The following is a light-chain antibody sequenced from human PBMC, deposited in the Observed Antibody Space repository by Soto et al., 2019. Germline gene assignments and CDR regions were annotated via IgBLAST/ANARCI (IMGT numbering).Light chain of an antibody. CDR2: GAS. CDR3: QQYGSLWT. V-gene: IGKV3-20*01. Sequence: EIVLTQSPGTLSLSPGERATLSCRASQSVSSSHLAWYQQKPGRAPTPLIYGASSRATGIPDRFSGSGSGTDFTLTISRLEPGDFAVYYCQQYGSLWTFGQGTKVEI. CDR1: QSVSSSH. J-gene: IGKJ1*01.